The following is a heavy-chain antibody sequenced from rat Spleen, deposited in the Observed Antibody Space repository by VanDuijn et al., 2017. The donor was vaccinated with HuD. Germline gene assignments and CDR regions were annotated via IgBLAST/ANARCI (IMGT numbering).Heavy chain of an antibody. CDR1: GYSITSNY. CDR2: ISYSGST. CDR3: ARDNSGYWYFDF. J-gene: IGHJ1*01. D-gene: IGHD1-10*01. V-gene: IGHV3-1*01. Sequence: EVQLQESGPGLVKPSQSLSLTCSVTGYSITSNYWGWIRKFPGNKMEWMGYISYSGSTSYNPSLKSRISITRDTSKNQFILQLNSVTTEDTATYDCARDNSGYWYFDFWGPGTMVTVSS.